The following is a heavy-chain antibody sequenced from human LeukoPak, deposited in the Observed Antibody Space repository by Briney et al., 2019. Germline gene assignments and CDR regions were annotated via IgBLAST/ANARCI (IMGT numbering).Heavy chain of an antibody. D-gene: IGHD6-13*01. J-gene: IGHJ6*03. CDR2: ISSSGSTI. Sequence: PGGSLRLSCAASGYTFSSYEMNWVRQAPGKGLEWVSYISSSGSTIYYADSVKGRFTISRDNAKNSLYLQMNSLRAEDTAVYYCARKSAAEYYYYYYMDVRGKGTTVTVSS. CDR1: GYTFSSYE. V-gene: IGHV3-48*03. CDR3: ARKSAAEYYYYYYMDV.